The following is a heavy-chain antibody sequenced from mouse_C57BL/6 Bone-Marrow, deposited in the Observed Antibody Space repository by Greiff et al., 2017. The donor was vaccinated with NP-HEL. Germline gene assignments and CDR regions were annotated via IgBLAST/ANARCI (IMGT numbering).Heavy chain of an antibody. CDR3: ARGYGYVSYWYFDV. V-gene: IGHV7-1*01. CDR1: GFTFSDFY. D-gene: IGHD2-2*01. CDR2: SRNKANDYTT. Sequence: EVQRVESGGGLVQSGRSLRLSCATSGFTFSDFYMEWVRQAPGKGLEWIAASRNKANDYTTEYSASVKGRFIVSRDTSQSILYLQMNALRAEDTAIYYCARGYGYVSYWYFDVWGTGTTVTVSS. J-gene: IGHJ1*03.